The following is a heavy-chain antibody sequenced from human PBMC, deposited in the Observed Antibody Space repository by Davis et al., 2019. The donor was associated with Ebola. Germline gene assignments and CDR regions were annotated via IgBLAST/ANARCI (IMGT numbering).Heavy chain of an antibody. CDR2: INHSGST. V-gene: IGHV4-34*01. CDR3: ARHQGAYYSDY. CDR1: GGSFSGYY. J-gene: IGHJ4*02. D-gene: IGHD3-10*01. Sequence: MPSETLSLTCAVYGGSFSGYYWSWIRQPPGKGLEWIGEINHSGSTNYNPSLKSRVTLSVDTSKNQFSLKLTSVTAADTAVYYCARHQGAYYSDYWGQGTLVTVSP.